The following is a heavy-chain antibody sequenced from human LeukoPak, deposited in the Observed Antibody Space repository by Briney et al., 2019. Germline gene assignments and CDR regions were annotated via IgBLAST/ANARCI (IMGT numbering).Heavy chain of an antibody. CDR3: AILEWELRDNDAFDI. Sequence: GASVKVSCKASGYTFTSYGISWVRQAPGQGLEWMGWISGSNGNTNYAQKLQGRVTMTTDTSTSTAYMELRSLRSDDTAVYYCAILEWELRDNDAFDIWGQGTMVTVSS. D-gene: IGHD1-26*01. J-gene: IGHJ3*02. CDR2: ISGSNGNT. V-gene: IGHV1-18*01. CDR1: GYTFTSYG.